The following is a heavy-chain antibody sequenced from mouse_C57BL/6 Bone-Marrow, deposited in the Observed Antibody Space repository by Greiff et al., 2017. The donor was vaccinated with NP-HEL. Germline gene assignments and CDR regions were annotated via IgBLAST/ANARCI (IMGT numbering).Heavy chain of an antibody. V-gene: IGHV2-9*01. D-gene: IGHD1-1*01. Sequence: VHLVESGPGLVAPSQSLSITCTVSGFSFTSYGVDWVRQPPGQGLEWLGVIWGGGSRNYNSALLYRLSIRKDNSKSQVFIKMNTQQTEDTAMYYCAKHGLYSSSSWFAYWGQGTLVTVSA. CDR3: AKHGLYSSSSWFAY. J-gene: IGHJ3*01. CDR2: IWGGGSR. CDR1: GFSFTSYG.